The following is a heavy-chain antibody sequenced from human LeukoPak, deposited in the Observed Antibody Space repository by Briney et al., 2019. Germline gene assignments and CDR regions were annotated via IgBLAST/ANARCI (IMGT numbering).Heavy chain of an antibody. CDR2: IWYDGSKK. J-gene: IGHJ4*02. Sequence: GRSLRLSCAASGFTFNYYGMHWVRQAPGKGLEWVALIWYDGSKKYYADSVKGRFTISRDNSKNTLYLQMNSLRAEDTAVYYCAKVYRGARDLRENYFDYWGQGTLVTVSS. V-gene: IGHV3-33*06. CDR3: AKVYRGARDLRENYFDY. CDR1: GFTFNYYG. D-gene: IGHD3-16*02.